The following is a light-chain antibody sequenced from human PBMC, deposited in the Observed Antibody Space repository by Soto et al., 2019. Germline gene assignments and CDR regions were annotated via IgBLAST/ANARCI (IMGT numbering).Light chain of an antibody. Sequence: QSVLTQPPSASGSPGQSVTISCTGTSSDVGGYNYVSWYQQHPGKAPKLMIYEVSKRPSGVPDRFSGSKSGNTASLTVSGLQAEDEADYYCSSYAGSNNLHVVFGGGTKLTDL. CDR2: EVS. CDR1: SSDVGGYNY. V-gene: IGLV2-8*01. CDR3: SSYAGSNNLHVV. J-gene: IGLJ2*01.